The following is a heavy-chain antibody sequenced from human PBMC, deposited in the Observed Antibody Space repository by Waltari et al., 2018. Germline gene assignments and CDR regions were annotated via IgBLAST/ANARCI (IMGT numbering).Heavy chain of an antibody. V-gene: IGHV3-53*01. CDR3: ARGRDSSGWWGYDAFDI. D-gene: IGHD6-19*01. J-gene: IGHJ3*02. Sequence: EVQLVESGGGLIQPGGSLRLSCAASGFTVSSTYMSWVRQAPGKGLEWVSVIYSGGSTYYADSVKGRFTISRDNSKNTLYLQMNSLRAEDTAVYYCARGRDSSGWWGYDAFDIWGQGTMVTVSS. CDR2: IYSGGST. CDR1: GFTVSSTY.